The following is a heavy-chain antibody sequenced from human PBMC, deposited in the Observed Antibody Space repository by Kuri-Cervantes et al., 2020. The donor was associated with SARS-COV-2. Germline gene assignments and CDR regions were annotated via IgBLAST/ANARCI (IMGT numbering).Heavy chain of an antibody. CDR3: ARDGVKDDYGFSSY. D-gene: IGHD4-17*01. J-gene: IGHJ4*02. CDR2: ISSSSSTI. V-gene: IGHV3-48*02. Sequence: GESLKISCAASGFTFSSYSMNWVRQAPGKGLEWVSYISSSSSTIYYADSVKGRFTISRYNAKNSLYLQMNSLRDEDTAVYYCARDGVKDDYGFSSYWGQGTLVTVSS. CDR1: GFTFSSYS.